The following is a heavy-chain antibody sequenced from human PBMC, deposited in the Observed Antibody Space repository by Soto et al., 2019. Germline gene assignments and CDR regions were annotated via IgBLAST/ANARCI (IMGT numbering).Heavy chain of an antibody. V-gene: IGHV3-20*01. Sequence: GGSLRLSCAASGFTFDDYGMSWVRQAPGKGLEWVSGINWNGGSTGYADSVKGRFTISRENAKNSRYLQMNSLRAEDTALYHCARRGGSDAFDIWGQGTMVTVSS. J-gene: IGHJ3*02. D-gene: IGHD2-15*01. CDR2: INWNGGST. CDR3: ARRGGSDAFDI. CDR1: GFTFDDYG.